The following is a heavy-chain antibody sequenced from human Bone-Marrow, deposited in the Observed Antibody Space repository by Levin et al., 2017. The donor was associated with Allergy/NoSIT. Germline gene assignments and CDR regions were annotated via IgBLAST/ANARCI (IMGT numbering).Heavy chain of an antibody. CDR3: AKGVSPFDP. V-gene: IGHV4-31*03. J-gene: IGHJ5*02. CDR2: IYHTGSS. CDR1: GGSVSSGGYY. Sequence: SQTLSLTCTVSGGSVSSGGYYWSWIRQHPATGLEWIGHIYHTGSSNYNPSLRSRVTMSVDVSKNQVSLNLTSVTAADTAVYYCAKGVSPFDPWGQGTLVTVSS. D-gene: IGHD6-13*01.